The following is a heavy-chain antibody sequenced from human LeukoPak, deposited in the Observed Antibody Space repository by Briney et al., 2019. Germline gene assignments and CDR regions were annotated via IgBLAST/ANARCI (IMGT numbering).Heavy chain of an antibody. CDR2: IYYIGST. CDR3: ARDPSGSYWFDP. CDR1: GGSISSSSYY. Sequence: SETLSLTCTVSGGSISSSSYYWGWIRQPPGKGLEWIGYIYYIGSTNYNPSLKSRVTISVDTSKSQFSLKLSSVTAADTAVYYCARDPSGSYWFDPWGQGTLVTVSS. V-gene: IGHV4-61*05. D-gene: IGHD1-26*01. J-gene: IGHJ5*02.